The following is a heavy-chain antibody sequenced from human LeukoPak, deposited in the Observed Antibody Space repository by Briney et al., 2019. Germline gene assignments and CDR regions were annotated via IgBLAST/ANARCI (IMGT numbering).Heavy chain of an antibody. D-gene: IGHD2-15*01. CDR1: GLIVSNYF. J-gene: IGHJ4*02. V-gene: IGHV3-53*01. CDR2: IYSGGAT. Sequence: GGSLRLSCAASGLIVSNYFMTWVRQAPGKGLECVSVIYSGGATYYADSVKGRFTISRDNSKNTLYLQMNSLRAEDTAIYFCAREYGSGTFDWAQGTLVTVSS. CDR3: AREYGSGTFD.